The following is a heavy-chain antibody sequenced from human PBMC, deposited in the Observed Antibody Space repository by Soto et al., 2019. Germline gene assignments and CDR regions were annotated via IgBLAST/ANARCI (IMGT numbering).Heavy chain of an antibody. J-gene: IGHJ5*02. V-gene: IGHV3-72*01. CDR2: TRNKANSYTT. CDR3: SRDLGS. Sequence: EVHLVESGGGLVQPGGSLRLSCAASGFTFSDHHMDWVRQAPGKGLEWVGRTRNKANSYTTEYAASVKGRFTISRDESKNSLYLQMISLKTEDTAVYYCSRDLGSWGQGTLVTVSS. CDR1: GFTFSDHH.